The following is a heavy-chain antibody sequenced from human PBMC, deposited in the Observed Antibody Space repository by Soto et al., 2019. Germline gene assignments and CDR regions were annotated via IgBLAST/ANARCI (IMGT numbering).Heavy chain of an antibody. J-gene: IGHJ4*02. Sequence: QVQLVQSGAEVKKPGASVKLSCKASGYTFTNYYIHWVRQAPGQGLEWMAIINPNGGSTNYAQKFQGRVTLTRDTSTSTVYMDLSCLKSEDTAVYYCARGLAAGDYWGQGTLVTVSS. V-gene: IGHV1-46*01. CDR1: GYTFTNYY. D-gene: IGHD6-13*01. CDR3: ARGLAAGDY. CDR2: INPNGGST.